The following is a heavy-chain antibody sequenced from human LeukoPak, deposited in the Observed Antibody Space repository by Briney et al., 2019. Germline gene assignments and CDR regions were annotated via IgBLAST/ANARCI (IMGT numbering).Heavy chain of an antibody. J-gene: IGHJ6*02. V-gene: IGHV7-4-1*02. CDR1: GYTFTSYA. CDR2: INTNTGNP. Sequence: ASVKVSCKASGYTFTSYAMNWVRQAPGQGLEWMGWINTNTGNPTYAQGFTGRFVFSLDTSVSTAYLQISSLKAEDTAVYYCASPSLNSSGWWTFYYYYGMDVWGQGTTVTVSS. D-gene: IGHD6-19*01. CDR3: ASPSLNSSGWWTFYYYYGMDV.